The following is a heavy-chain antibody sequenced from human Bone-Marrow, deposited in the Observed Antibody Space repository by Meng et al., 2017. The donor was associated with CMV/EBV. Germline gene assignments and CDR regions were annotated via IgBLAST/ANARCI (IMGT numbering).Heavy chain of an antibody. Sequence: GGSLRLSCVTSGFTFTTDVFHWVRQAPGKGLEWVAVISSDGGHAQYADSVKGRFTISRDNSKNTLYLQMNSLGAEDTAVYYCARLSGTRTGYGVDVWGQGTTVTVSS. J-gene: IGHJ6*02. CDR1: GFTFTTDV. D-gene: IGHD1-20*01. CDR2: ISSDGGHA. V-gene: IGHV3-30*04. CDR3: ARLSGTRTGYGVDV.